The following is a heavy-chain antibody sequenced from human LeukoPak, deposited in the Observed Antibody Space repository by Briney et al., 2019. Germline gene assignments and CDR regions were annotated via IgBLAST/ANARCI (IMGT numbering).Heavy chain of an antibody. J-gene: IGHJ6*02. CDR1: GGSFSGYY. D-gene: IGHD2-15*01. Sequence: SETLSLTCAVYGGSFSGYYWSWIRQPPGKGLEWIGEINHSGSTNYNPSLKSRVTISVDMSKNQFSLKLSSVTAADTAVYYCARGYCSGGSCRSGRYYYYGMDVWGQGTTVTVSS. CDR2: INHSGST. CDR3: ARGYCSGGSCRSGRYYYYGMDV. V-gene: IGHV4-34*01.